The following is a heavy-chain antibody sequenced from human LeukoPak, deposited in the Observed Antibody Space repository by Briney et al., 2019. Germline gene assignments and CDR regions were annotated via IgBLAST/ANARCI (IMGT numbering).Heavy chain of an antibody. CDR3: ARDGFMWLVGYYFDY. J-gene: IGHJ4*02. V-gene: IGHV3-7*01. CDR1: GFTFSSYW. D-gene: IGHD6-19*01. Sequence: GGSLRLSCAASGFTFSSYWMSWVRQAPGKGLEWVANIKQDGSEKYYVDSVKGRFTISRDSAKNSLYLQMNSLRAEDTAVYYCARDGFMWLVGYYFDYWGQGTLVTVSS. CDR2: IKQDGSEK.